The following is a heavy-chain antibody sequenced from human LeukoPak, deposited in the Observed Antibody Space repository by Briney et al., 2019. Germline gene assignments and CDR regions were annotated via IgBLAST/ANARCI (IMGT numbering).Heavy chain of an antibody. Sequence: PGGSLRLSCAASGFTFSSYGMHWVRQAPGKGLEWVAVISYDGSNKYYADSVKGRFTISRDISKNTPYLQMNSLRAEDTAVYYCAKTDRSGGYWGQGTLVTVSS. CDR1: GFTFSSYG. CDR2: ISYDGSNK. V-gene: IGHV3-30*18. CDR3: AKTDRSGGY. J-gene: IGHJ4*02. D-gene: IGHD3-10*01.